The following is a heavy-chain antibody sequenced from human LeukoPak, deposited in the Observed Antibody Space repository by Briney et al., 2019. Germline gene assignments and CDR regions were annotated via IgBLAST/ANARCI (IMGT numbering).Heavy chain of an antibody. CDR2: INPSGGST. CDR3: ARAATNDAFDI. Sequence: ASVKVSCKASGYTFTSYYMHWVRQAPGQGLEWMGIINPSGGSTSYAQKFQGRVTMTRDTSTSTVYMELSSLRSEDTAVYYRARAATNDAFDIWGQGTMVTVSS. D-gene: IGHD2-15*01. CDR1: GYTFTSYY. V-gene: IGHV1-46*01. J-gene: IGHJ3*02.